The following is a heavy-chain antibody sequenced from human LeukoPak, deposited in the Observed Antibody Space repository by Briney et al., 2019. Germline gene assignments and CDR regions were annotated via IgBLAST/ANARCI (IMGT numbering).Heavy chain of an antibody. V-gene: IGHV1-2*02. J-gene: IGHJ5*02. Sequence: GASVKVSCKASGYTFTGYYMHWVRQAPGQGLEWMGWINPNSGGTNYAQKFQGRVTMTRDTSISTAYMELSRLRSDDTAVYYCARDYDFWSGYYISWGQGTLVTVS. CDR3: ARDYDFWSGYYIS. CDR1: GYTFTGYY. D-gene: IGHD3-3*01. CDR2: INPNSGGT.